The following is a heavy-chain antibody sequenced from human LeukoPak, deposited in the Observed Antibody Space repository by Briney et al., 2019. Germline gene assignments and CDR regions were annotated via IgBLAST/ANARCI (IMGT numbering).Heavy chain of an antibody. V-gene: IGHV3-30*02. Sequence: GGSLRLSCAASGFSFSSYLMHWVRQAPGKGLEWVALIGFDVSKIYYADSVKGRFTISRDNSKNTLYLQMNSLRAEDTAVYYCAREDMDLGLNYYYYYYMDVWGKGTTVTVSS. J-gene: IGHJ6*03. CDR2: IGFDVSKI. D-gene: IGHD2-15*01. CDR3: AREDMDLGLNYYYYYYMDV. CDR1: GFSFSSYL.